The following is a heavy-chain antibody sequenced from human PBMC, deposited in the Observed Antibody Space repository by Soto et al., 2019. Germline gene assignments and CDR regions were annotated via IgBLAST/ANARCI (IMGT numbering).Heavy chain of an antibody. D-gene: IGHD1-20*01. CDR1: GYTFTIYG. J-gene: IGHJ4*02. CDR2: ISAYNGDT. V-gene: IGHV1-18*01. CDR3: ARAYVYKWNDGDYFDY. Sequence: ASVKVSCKASGYTFTIYGFSWVRQAPGQGLEWMGWISAYNGDTNYPQKVPGRVTMSTDTSTSTAYMDLRSRRSDDTAVYYCARAYVYKWNDGDYFDYWGQGTLVTVYS.